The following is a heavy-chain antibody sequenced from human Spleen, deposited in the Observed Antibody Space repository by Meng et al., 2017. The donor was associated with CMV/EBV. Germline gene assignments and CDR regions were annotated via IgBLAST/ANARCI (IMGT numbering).Heavy chain of an antibody. CDR1: RFTFSNYG. CDR2: ISYDGNNK. V-gene: IGHV3-30*19. J-gene: IGHJ6*02. Sequence: GGSLRLSCEASRFTFSNYGMHWVRQAPGKGLEWVALISYDGNNKYYADSVKGRFTISRDNSKYTLYLQMNSLRAEDTAVYYCASGDLKDFWTGYRNDHYYYDMDVWGQGTTVTVSS. CDR3: ASGDLKDFWTGYRNDHYYYDMDV. D-gene: IGHD3/OR15-3a*01.